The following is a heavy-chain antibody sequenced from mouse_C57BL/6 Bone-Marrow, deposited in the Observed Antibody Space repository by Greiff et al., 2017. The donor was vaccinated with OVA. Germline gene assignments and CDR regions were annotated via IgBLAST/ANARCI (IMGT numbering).Heavy chain of an antibody. Sequence: VKLMESGPGLVAPSQSLSITCTVSGFSLTSYAISWVRQPPGKGLEWLGVIWTGGGTNYNSALKSRLSISKDNSKSQVFLKMNSLQTDDTARYYCAVYYGYDVWFAYWGQGTLVTVSA. V-gene: IGHV2-9-1*01. CDR1: GFSLTSYA. J-gene: IGHJ3*01. CDR3: AVYYGYDVWFAY. D-gene: IGHD2-2*01. CDR2: IWTGGGT.